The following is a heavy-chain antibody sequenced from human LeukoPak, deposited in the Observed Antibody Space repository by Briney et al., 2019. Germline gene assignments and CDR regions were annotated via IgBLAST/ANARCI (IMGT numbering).Heavy chain of an antibody. J-gene: IGHJ4*02. CDR2: ISSSSDYI. D-gene: IGHD1-26*01. Sequence: GGSLRLSCAASGFTFSSYSMNWVRQAPGKGLEWVSSISSSSDYIYYADSVKGRFTISRDNAENSLYLEMNSLRVEDTAIYYCVRDRGSYRPIDYWGQGTLVTVSS. CDR3: VRDRGSYRPIDY. V-gene: IGHV3-21*01. CDR1: GFTFSSYS.